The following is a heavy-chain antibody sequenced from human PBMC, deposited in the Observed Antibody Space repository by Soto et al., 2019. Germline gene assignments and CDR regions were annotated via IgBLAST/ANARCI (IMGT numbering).Heavy chain of an antibody. CDR3: ARGDYDVLTGHYPLDY. CDR2: INPSGGST. Sequence: ASVKVSCKASGYTLTSYYMHWVRQAPGQVLAWMGIINPSGGSTSYAQNYQGRITMTRDTSTTTVYMELSSLRSEDTAVYFCARGDYDVLTGHYPLDYWGQGTLVTVSS. V-gene: IGHV1-46*01. CDR1: GYTLTSYY. D-gene: IGHD3-9*01. J-gene: IGHJ4*02.